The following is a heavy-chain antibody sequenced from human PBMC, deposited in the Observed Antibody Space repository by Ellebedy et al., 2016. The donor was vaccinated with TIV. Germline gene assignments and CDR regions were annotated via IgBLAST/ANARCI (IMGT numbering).Heavy chain of an antibody. V-gene: IGHV3-7*03. CDR1: GFTFSSYW. Sequence: GESLKISCAASGFTFSSYWMSWVRQAPGKGLEWVANIKQDGSEKYYVDSVKGRFTISRDNAKNSLYLQMNSLRAEDTAVYYCARVLRYSSGWYVGFDYWGQGTLVTVSS. CDR3: ARVLRYSSGWYVGFDY. J-gene: IGHJ4*02. CDR2: IKQDGSEK. D-gene: IGHD6-19*01.